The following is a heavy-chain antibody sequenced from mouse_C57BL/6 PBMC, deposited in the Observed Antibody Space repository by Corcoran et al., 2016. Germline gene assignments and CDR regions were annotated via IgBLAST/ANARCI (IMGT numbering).Heavy chain of an antibody. D-gene: IGHD2-5*01. CDR1: GYTFTTYG. CDR2: INTYSGVP. V-gene: IGHV9-3*01. J-gene: IGHJ2*01. Sequence: QIQLVQSGPELKKPGETVKISCKASGYTFTTYGMSWVKQAPGKGLKWMGWINTYSGVPTYADDFKGRFAFSLETSASTAYLQINNLKNEDTATYFCARGTYYSNYRIDYWDQGTTLTVSS. CDR3: ARGTYYSNYRIDY.